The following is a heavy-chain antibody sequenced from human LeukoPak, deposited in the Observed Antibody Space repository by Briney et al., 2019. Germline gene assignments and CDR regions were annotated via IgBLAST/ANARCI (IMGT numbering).Heavy chain of an antibody. CDR2: VSSSSSYK. CDR1: GFAFGTYT. V-gene: IGHV3-21*04. J-gene: IGHJ1*01. CDR3: AKEVDGASGTKIGYFQH. Sequence: GGSLRLSCVASGFAFGTYTLNWVRQAPGKGLEWVSSVSSSSSYKYYADSVKGRFTISRDNAKNSLSLQMNSLGAEDTAVYYCAKEVDGASGTKIGYFQHWGQGTLVIVSS. D-gene: IGHD1-26*01.